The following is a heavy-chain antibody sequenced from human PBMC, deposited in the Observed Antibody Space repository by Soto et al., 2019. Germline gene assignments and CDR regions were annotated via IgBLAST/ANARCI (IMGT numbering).Heavy chain of an antibody. D-gene: IGHD3-22*01. V-gene: IGHV3-23*01. J-gene: IGHJ4*02. CDR3: AKIPVYYYDSTGYHFDY. Sequence: GGSLRLSCAASEFTFSNYAMSWVRQAPGKGLEWVSAISYGGGTTYYADSVKGRFTISRDNSKNTLYLQMNSLRAEDTAVYYCAKIPVYYYDSTGYHFDYWGQGTLVTVSS. CDR2: ISYGGGTT. CDR1: EFTFSNYA.